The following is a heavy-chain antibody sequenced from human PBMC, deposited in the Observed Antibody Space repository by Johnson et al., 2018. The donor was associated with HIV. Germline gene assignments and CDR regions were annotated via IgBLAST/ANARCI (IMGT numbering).Heavy chain of an antibody. D-gene: IGHD3-16*01. Sequence: VQLVESGGGVAQPGGSLRLSCAASGFTFSTYAIHWVRQAPGKGLEYVSAISNNGGSTYYANSVKGRFTISRDNSKNTLYLHMGSLSAEDMAVYCCASTRLGGFDIWGQGTMVTVSS. CDR2: ISNNGGST. CDR1: GFTFSTYA. J-gene: IGHJ3*02. V-gene: IGHV3-64*01. CDR3: ASTRLGGFDI.